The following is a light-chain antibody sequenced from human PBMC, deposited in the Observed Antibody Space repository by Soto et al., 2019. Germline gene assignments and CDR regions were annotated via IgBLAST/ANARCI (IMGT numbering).Light chain of an antibody. CDR1: ISDIANYDY. V-gene: IGLV2-14*03. CDR2: DVT. Sequence: QSALTQPASVSGSPGQSITISCTGSISDIANYDYVSWYQQHPGKAPKLMLYDVTHRPSGVSSRFSGSKSGNTASLTISGLQAEDEADYYCSSYTATNTLVLFGGWTKLTVL. J-gene: IGLJ2*01. CDR3: SSYTATNTLVL.